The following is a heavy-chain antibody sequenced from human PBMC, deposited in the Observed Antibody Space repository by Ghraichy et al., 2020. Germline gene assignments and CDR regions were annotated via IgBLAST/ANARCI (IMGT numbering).Heavy chain of an antibody. V-gene: IGHV4-31*03. CDR3: ARAVVVTAIYNWFDP. CDR1: GGSISSGGYY. J-gene: IGHJ5*02. Sequence: SETLSLTCTVSGGSISSGGYYWSWIRQHPGKGLEWIGYIYYSGSTYYNPSLKSRVTISVDTSKNQFSLKLSSVTAADTAVYYGARAVVVTAIYNWFDPWGQGTLVTVSS. CDR2: IYYSGST. D-gene: IGHD2-21*02.